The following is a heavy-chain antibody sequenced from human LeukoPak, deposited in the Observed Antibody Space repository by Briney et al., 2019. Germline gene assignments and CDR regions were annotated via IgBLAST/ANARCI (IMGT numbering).Heavy chain of an antibody. J-gene: IGHJ4*02. CDR2: ISGSGSHT. V-gene: IGHV3-21*05. CDR3: ARVGSTVAAGTPDY. D-gene: IGHD6-13*01. CDR1: GFIFSNYG. Sequence: GGSLRLSCAASGFIFSNYGMHWVRQAPGKGLEWLSYISGSGSHTTYADSVRGRFTISRDNAENSLSLQLNSLRADDTAVYYCARVGSTVAAGTPDYWGQGTLVTVSS.